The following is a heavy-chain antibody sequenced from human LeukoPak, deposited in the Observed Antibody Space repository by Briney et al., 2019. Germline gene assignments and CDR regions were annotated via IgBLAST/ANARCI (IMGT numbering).Heavy chain of an antibody. Sequence: PSETLSLTCTVSGGSISSGHYYWGWIRQPPGKGLEWIATMYYGEHTRYSPSLESRVTISVDTSKNQFSLKLNSVTAADTAVYYCARGFSGDQWPTRRSSDGMDVWGQGTTVTVSS. CDR1: GGSISSGHYY. V-gene: IGHV4-39*07. J-gene: IGHJ6*02. D-gene: IGHD6-19*01. CDR3: ARGFSGDQWPTRRSSDGMDV. CDR2: MYYGEHT.